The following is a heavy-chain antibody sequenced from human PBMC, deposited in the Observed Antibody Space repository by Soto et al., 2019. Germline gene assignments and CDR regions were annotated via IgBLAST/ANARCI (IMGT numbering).Heavy chain of an antibody. D-gene: IGHD3-3*01. J-gene: IGHJ4*02. CDR1: GGSISSDDYY. V-gene: IGHV4-30-4*01. Sequence: SETLSLTCTVSGGSISSDDYYCIWIRQPPGKGLEWIGYIYHSGSTYYNPSLKSRVTISVDTSKNQFSLKLSSVTAADTAVYYCARRTQFLEWSYDYWGQGTLVTVSS. CDR3: ARRTQFLEWSYDY. CDR2: IYHSGST.